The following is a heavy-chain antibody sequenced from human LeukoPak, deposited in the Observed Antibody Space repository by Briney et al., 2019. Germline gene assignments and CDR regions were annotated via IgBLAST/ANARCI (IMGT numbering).Heavy chain of an antibody. CDR2: INPSSGDT. J-gene: IGHJ3*02. V-gene: IGHV1-2*06. CDR3: ARDPGYSYAFDI. D-gene: IGHD2-21*01. CDR1: GYTFTAHY. Sequence: GASVKVSCKASGYTFTAHYMHWVRQAPGQGLEWMGRINPSSGDTEYGRRFQGRVTLTRDTSSSTANMELRRLRSDDTAVYYCARDPGYSYAFDIWGQGTVVIVSS.